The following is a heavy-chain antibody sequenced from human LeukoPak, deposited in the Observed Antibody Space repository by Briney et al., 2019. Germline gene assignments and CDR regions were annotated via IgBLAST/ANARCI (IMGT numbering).Heavy chain of an antibody. J-gene: IGHJ3*02. D-gene: IGHD2-2*03. CDR3: ARGLDIVVVPAANTAFDI. V-gene: IGHV1-18*01. CDR1: GYTFTTYG. Sequence: ASVKVSCKASGYTFTTYGISWVRQAPGQGLEWMGWIRGYNTNTNYAQKFQGRVTMTIDTSTSTAYMELSSLRSEDTAVYYCARGLDIVVVPAANTAFDIWGQGTMVTVSS. CDR2: IRGYNTNT.